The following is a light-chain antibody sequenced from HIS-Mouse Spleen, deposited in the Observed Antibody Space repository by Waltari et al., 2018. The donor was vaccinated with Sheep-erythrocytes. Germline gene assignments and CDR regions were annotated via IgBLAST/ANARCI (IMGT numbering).Light chain of an antibody. J-gene: IGLJ3*02. Sequence: QSVLTQPPSVSGAPGQRVTISCTGSSSNIGAGYDVHWYQQLPGTAPKPLIYGNSKRPSGVPDRFAGSKSGNTASLTISGLQAEDEADYYCSSYTSSSTLVFGGGTKLTVL. CDR3: SSYTSSSTLV. CDR1: SSNIGAGYD. CDR2: GNS. V-gene: IGLV1-40*01.